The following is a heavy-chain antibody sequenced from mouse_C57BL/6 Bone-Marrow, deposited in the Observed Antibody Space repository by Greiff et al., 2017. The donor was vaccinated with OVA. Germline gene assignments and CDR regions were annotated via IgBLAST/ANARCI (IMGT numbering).Heavy chain of an antibody. CDR3: TSFITTVVAPAY. CDR2: IDPENGDT. CDR1: GFNIKDDY. Sequence: EVQLQQSGAELVRPGASVTLSCTASGFNIKDDYMHWVKQRPEQGLEWIGWIDPENGDTEYASKFQGKATITADTSSNTAYLQLSSLTSEDTAVYYCTSFITTVVAPAYWGQGTLVTVSA. V-gene: IGHV14-4*01. D-gene: IGHD1-1*01. J-gene: IGHJ3*01.